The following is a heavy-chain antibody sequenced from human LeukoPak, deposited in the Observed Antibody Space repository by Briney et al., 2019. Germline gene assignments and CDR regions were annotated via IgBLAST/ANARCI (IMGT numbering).Heavy chain of an antibody. CDR1: GFSFDNYG. V-gene: IGHV3-30*02. CDR2: LRYDGSDE. Sequence: GGSLRLSCGVSGFSFDNYGMYWVRQSPGKGLEWVAFLRYDGSDEQYADSVKGRFTISRDNSQDTLLLQMNSLRPDDTAVYYCAKAYSRWALTLTNDAFDFWGQGTMVRVSS. J-gene: IGHJ3*01. CDR3: AKAYSRWALTLTNDAFDF. D-gene: IGHD3-22*01.